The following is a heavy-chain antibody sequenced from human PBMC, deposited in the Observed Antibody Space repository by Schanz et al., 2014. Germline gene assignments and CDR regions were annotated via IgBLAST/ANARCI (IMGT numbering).Heavy chain of an antibody. V-gene: IGHV1-46*01. D-gene: IGHD2-15*01. CDR1: GYTFISYF. J-gene: IGHJ4*02. CDR2: INPTGGST. Sequence: QVQLVQSGAEVKKPGASVKVSCKASGYTFISYFIHWVRQAPGQGLEWMGIINPTGGSTSYAQRFQGRVTVTRDTSTSTAYMELSSLRSEDTAVYYCATCSGGTCHAKPVLDNWGQGTLVTVSS. CDR3: ATCSGGTCHAKPVLDN.